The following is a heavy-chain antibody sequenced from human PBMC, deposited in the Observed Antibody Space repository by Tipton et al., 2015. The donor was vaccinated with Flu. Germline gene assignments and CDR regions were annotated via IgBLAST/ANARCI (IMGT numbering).Heavy chain of an antibody. D-gene: IGHD4-17*01. CDR1: GFTFSSYA. Sequence: SLRLSCAASGFTFSSYAMHWVRQAPGKGLEWVAVISYDGSNKYYADSVKGRFTISRDNSKNTLYLQMNSLRAEDTAVYYCARTHDYGAGGMDVWGQGTPVTVSS. J-gene: IGHJ6*02. CDR3: ARTHDYGAGGMDV. CDR2: ISYDGSNK. V-gene: IGHV3-30-3*01.